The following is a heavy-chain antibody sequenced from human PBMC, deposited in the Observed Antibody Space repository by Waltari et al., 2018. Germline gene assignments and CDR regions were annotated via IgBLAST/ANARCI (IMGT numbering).Heavy chain of an antibody. Sequence: EVQLVESGGGLVQTGGSLRLSCAASGFTFRSYAMSLVRQAPGKGLEWVSAISGSGGSTYYADSVKGRFTISRDNSKNTLYLQMNSLRAEDTAVYYCAKDRGYYYYMDVWGKGTTVTVSS. D-gene: IGHD3-10*01. CDR2: ISGSGGST. V-gene: IGHV3-23*04. CDR3: AKDRGYYYYMDV. J-gene: IGHJ6*03. CDR1: GFTFRSYA.